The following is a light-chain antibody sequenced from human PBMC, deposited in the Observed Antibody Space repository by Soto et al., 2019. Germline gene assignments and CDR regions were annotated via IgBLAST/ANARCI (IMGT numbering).Light chain of an antibody. CDR2: GAS. Sequence: DIQLTQSPSFLSASIEDRVTITCRASQGVSSQLAWYQQKPGKAPKLLIYGASILQSGVPSRFSGSGSGTEFTLTINGLQPEDFASYYCQQLNNYPFTFGPGTKVDIK. CDR1: QGVSSQ. V-gene: IGKV1-9*01. CDR3: QQLNNYPFT. J-gene: IGKJ3*01.